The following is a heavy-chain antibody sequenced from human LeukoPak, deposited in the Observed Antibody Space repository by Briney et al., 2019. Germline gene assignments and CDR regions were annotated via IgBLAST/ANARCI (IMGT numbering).Heavy chain of an antibody. J-gene: IGHJ4*02. D-gene: IGHD6-13*01. CDR3: ARVAEAAAFDY. Sequence: GGSLRLSCAASGFTFSTFAMHWVRLSPGKGLEWVSSISRSGRHIYCADSMKGRFTISRDNAKNSLYLQMNGLRAEDTAVYYCARVAEAAAFDYWGQGTLVTVSS. CDR2: ISRSGRHI. CDR1: GFTFSTFA. V-gene: IGHV3-21*01.